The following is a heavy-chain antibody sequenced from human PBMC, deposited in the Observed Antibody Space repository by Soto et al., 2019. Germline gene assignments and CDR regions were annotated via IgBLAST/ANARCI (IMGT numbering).Heavy chain of an antibody. V-gene: IGHV3-74*01. CDR3: ADSWLPTSY. Sequence: GGSLRLSCAASGFSFSHYWMHWVRQAPGKGLVWVSSISPDGRTTTYADSVKGRFTISRDNAKSTLYPQMNSLTVEDGAVYYCADSWLPTSYWGPGTLVTVSS. CDR1: GFSFSHYW. D-gene: IGHD3-10*01. J-gene: IGHJ4*02. CDR2: ISPDGRTT.